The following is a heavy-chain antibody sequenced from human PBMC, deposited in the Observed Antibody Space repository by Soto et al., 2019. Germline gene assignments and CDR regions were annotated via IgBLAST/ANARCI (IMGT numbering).Heavy chain of an antibody. V-gene: IGHV4-34*01. D-gene: IGHD6-13*01. CDR2: INHSGST. CDR1: GGSFSGYY. J-gene: IGHJ4*02. CDR3: ARLSGAAGTPLFDY. Sequence: SETLSLTCAVYGGSFSGYYWTWIRQPPGTGLEWIGEINHSGSTNYNPSLKSRVTISVDTSKNQFSLKLSSVTAADTAVYYCARLSGAAGTPLFDYWGQGTLVTVSS.